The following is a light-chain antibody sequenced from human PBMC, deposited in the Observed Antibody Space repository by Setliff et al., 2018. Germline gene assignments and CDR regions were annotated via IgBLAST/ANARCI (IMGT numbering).Light chain of an antibody. CDR3: CSYAGSSTLNYV. Sequence: QSVLTQPASVSGSLGQSITISCTGTSSDVGSYNLVSWHQQHPGKAPKVMIYDVSKRPSGVSNRFSGSKSGNTASLTISGLQAEDEADYHCCSYAGSSTLNYVFGTGTKV. J-gene: IGLJ1*01. CDR2: DVS. V-gene: IGLV2-23*02. CDR1: SSDVGSYNL.